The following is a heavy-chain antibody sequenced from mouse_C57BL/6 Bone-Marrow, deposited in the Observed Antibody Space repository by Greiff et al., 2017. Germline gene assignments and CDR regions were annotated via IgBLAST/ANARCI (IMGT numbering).Heavy chain of an antibody. CDR3: ARPPHYVNYPWFAY. D-gene: IGHD2-1*01. V-gene: IGHV1-81*01. CDR1: GYTFPSYG. Sequence: QVQLQQSGAELARPGASVKLSCKASGYTFPSYGLSWVKQRTGQGLEWIGEIYPRSGNTYYNEKFKGKATLTADKSSSTAYMELRSLTSEDSAVYFCARPPHYVNYPWFAYWVQGTLVTVSA. J-gene: IGHJ3*01. CDR2: IYPRSGNT.